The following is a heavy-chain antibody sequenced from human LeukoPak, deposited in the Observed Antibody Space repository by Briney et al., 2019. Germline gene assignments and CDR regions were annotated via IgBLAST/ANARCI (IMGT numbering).Heavy chain of an antibody. CDR3: ARDFGYYDSSGPMYYFDY. CDR1: GFTFSDHY. J-gene: IGHJ4*02. D-gene: IGHD3-22*01. Sequence: GGSLRLSCAASGFTFSDHYMDWVRQAPGKGLEWVAVIWYDGSNKYYADSVKGRFTISRDNSKNTLYLQMNSLRAEDTAVYYCARDFGYYDSSGPMYYFDYWGQGTLVTVSS. CDR2: IWYDGSNK. V-gene: IGHV3-33*08.